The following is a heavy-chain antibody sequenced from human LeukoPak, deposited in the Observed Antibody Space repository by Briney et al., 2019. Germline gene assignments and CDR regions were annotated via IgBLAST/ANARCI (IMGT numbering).Heavy chain of an antibody. J-gene: IGHJ4*02. CDR3: AKSYYSSGWYQMYYFDY. D-gene: IGHD6-19*01. CDR1: GFTFSSYA. V-gene: IGHV3-23*01. Sequence: GGSLRLSCAASGFTFSSYAMSWVRQAPGKGLEWVSAISGSGGSTYYADSVKGRFTISRDNSKNTLYLQMNSLRAEDTAVYYCAKSYYSSGWYQMYYFDYWGQGTLVTVSS. CDR2: ISGSGGST.